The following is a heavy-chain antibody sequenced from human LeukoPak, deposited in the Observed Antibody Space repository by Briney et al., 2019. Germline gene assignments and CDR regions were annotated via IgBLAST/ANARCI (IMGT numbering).Heavy chain of an antibody. J-gene: IGHJ4*02. V-gene: IGHV4-30-4*08. D-gene: IGHD5-18*01. CDR2: IYYSGST. Sequence: SETLSLTCTVSGGSISSGDYYWSWIRQPPGKGLEWIGYIYYSGSTYYNPSLKSRVTISVDTSKNQFSLKLSSVTAADTAVYYCARLGYSYGGTFDYWGQGTLVTVSS. CDR3: ARLGYSYGGTFDY. CDR1: GGSISSGDYY.